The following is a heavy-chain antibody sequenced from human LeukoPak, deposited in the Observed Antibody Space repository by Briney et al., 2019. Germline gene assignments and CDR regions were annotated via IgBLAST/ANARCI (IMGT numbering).Heavy chain of an antibody. J-gene: IGHJ3*02. V-gene: IGHV4-59*08. CDR3: ATTKDTAMVKDDALDI. CDR1: GGSISSYY. CDR2: IYYSGST. D-gene: IGHD5-18*01. Sequence: SETLSLTCTVSGGSISSYYWSWIRQPPGKGLEWIRYIYYSGSTNYNPSLKSRVTISVDTSKNQFSLKLSSVTAADTAVYYCATTKDTAMVKDDALDIWGQGTMVTVSS.